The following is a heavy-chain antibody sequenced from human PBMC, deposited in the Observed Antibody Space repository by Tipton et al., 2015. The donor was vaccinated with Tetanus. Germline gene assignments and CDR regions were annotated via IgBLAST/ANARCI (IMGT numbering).Heavy chain of an antibody. J-gene: IGHJ4*02. V-gene: IGHV5-51*01. CDR2: IYPGDSNI. CDR1: GYNFTIYW. Sequence: QLEQSGAEVKKPGESLKISCKGSGYNFTIYWIGWVRQMPGKGLEWMGIIYPGDSNIRYSPSFQGQVTISADRSISTAYLQWSSLKASDTAMYYCARRRTTTALSYYFDSWGQGTLVTVSS. CDR3: ARRRTTTALSYYFDS. D-gene: IGHD4-17*01.